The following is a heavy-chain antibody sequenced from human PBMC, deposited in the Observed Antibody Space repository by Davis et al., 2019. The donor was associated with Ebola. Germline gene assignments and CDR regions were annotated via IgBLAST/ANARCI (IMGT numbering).Heavy chain of an antibody. CDR1: GGSISSYY. CDR3: ARHEYISRGMDV. V-gene: IGHV4-59*08. D-gene: IGHD6-6*01. CDR2: IYYSGST. Sequence: MPGGSLRLSCTVSGGSISSYYWSWIRQPPGKGLEWIGYIYYSGSTNYNPSLKSRVTISVDTSKNQFSLKLSSVTAADTAVYYCARHEYISRGMDVWGQGTTVTVSS. J-gene: IGHJ6*02.